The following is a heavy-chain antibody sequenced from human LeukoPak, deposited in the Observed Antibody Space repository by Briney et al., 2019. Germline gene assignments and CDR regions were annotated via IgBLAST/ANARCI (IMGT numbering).Heavy chain of an antibody. Sequence: SETLSLTCTVSGGSISGHYWTWIRQPPGKGLEWIGQIHYSGKADYNPSLRSRINISVDMSKNQMSLKVNSVTAADTAVYYCARFGVDYDMDVWGQGTTVTVS. CDR2: IHYSGKA. D-gene: IGHD3-16*01. J-gene: IGHJ6*02. CDR3: ARFGVDYDMDV. V-gene: IGHV4-59*11. CDR1: GGSISGHY.